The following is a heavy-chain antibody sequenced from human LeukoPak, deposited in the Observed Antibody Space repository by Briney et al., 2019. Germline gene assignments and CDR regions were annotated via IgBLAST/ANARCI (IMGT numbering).Heavy chain of an antibody. CDR1: GYTFTSYY. V-gene: IGHV1-46*01. Sequence: ASVKVSCKAPGYTFTSYYMHWVRQAPGQGLEWMGIINPSGGSTSYAQKFQGRVTMTRDMSTSTVYMELSSLRSEDTAVYYCATLRTDAFDIWGQGTMVTVSS. CDR3: ATLRTDAFDI. D-gene: IGHD4-17*01. CDR2: INPSGGST. J-gene: IGHJ3*02.